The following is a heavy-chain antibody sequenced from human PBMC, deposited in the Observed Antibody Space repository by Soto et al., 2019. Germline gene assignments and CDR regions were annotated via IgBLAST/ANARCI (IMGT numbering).Heavy chain of an antibody. CDR3: SKAAPEPPRNYDFWSGYLLSPHFDY. D-gene: IGHD3-3*01. Sequence: HPGGSLRLSCAASGFTFSSYAMSWVRQAPGKGLEWVSAISGSGGSTYYADSVKGRFTISRDNSKNTLYLQMNSLRAEDTAVYYCSKAAPEPPRNYDFWSGYLLSPHFDYWGQGTLVTVSS. CDR1: GFTFSSYA. J-gene: IGHJ4*02. CDR2: ISGSGGST. V-gene: IGHV3-23*01.